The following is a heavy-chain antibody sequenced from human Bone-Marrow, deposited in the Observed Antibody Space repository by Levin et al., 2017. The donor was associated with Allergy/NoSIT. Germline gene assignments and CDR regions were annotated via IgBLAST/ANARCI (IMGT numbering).Heavy chain of an antibody. Sequence: ASVKVSCKASGYTFIGYFMHWVRQAPGQGPEWMGWINPETGDTRYGQKFQGRVTMTRDTSISTAYMELSSLTPDDTAIYYCAKDGRRVGTSRFWFDPWGQGTLVTVSS. V-gene: IGHV1-2*02. J-gene: IGHJ5*02. D-gene: IGHD1-26*01. CDR2: INPETGDT. CDR1: GYTFIGYF. CDR3: AKDGRRVGTSRFWFDP.